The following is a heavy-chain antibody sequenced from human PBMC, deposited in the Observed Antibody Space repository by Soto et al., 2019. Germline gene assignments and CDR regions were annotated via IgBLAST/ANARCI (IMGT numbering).Heavy chain of an antibody. V-gene: IGHV3-33*01. D-gene: IGHD4-17*01. J-gene: IGHJ4*02. CDR2: IGSDGRRA. CDR3: ARDDDYGDNGLDY. Sequence: QVQLVESGGGVVQPGGSLRLSCAASGFTFGRHGMHWVRQAPGKGLEWVAVIGSDGRRASYADSVKGRFTISRDNVKSTLYLQRNSLRAEETAVYYCARDDDYGDNGLDYWGQGTMVTVSS. CDR1: GFTFGRHG.